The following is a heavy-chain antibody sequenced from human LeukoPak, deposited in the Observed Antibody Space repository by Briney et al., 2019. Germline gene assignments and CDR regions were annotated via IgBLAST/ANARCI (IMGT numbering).Heavy chain of an antibody. J-gene: IGHJ3*02. CDR2: IIGGGGST. Sequence: GGSLRLSCAASGFPFSSHGMSWVRQAPGKGLEWVSGIIGGGGSTYYADSVKGRFTISGDNSRNTLFLQMNSLRAEDTAVYYCAKAKYGSGSANAFDIWGQGTMVTVSS. D-gene: IGHD3-10*01. CDR1: GFPFSSHG. V-gene: IGHV3-23*01. CDR3: AKAKYGSGSANAFDI.